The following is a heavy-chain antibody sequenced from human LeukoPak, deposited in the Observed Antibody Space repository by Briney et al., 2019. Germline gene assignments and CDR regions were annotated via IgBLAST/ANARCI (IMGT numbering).Heavy chain of an antibody. CDR3: ARGGYSYGPQDY. D-gene: IGHD5-18*01. CDR2: IYHSGST. Sequence: SETLSLTCTVSGGSISSSSYYWGWIRQPPGKGLEWIGSIYHSGSTYYNPSLKSRVTISVDTSKNQFSLKLSSVTAADTAVYYCARGGYSYGPQDYWGQGTLVTVSS. J-gene: IGHJ4*02. V-gene: IGHV4-39*07. CDR1: GGSISSSSYY.